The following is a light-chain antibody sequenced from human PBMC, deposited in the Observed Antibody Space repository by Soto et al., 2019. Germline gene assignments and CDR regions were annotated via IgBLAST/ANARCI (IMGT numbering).Light chain of an antibody. V-gene: IGKV1-5*01. Sequence: QSPSTLSASGGDGATMSCRASQGIGRWLAWYQQKPGRAPKRRIYDASRVQRGVPSRFSGTGSGTEFTLSITCLQPDDFATYYCQEYTTYPGTFGQGTKLEIK. CDR3: QEYTTYPGT. CDR2: DAS. CDR1: QGIGRW. J-gene: IGKJ1*01.